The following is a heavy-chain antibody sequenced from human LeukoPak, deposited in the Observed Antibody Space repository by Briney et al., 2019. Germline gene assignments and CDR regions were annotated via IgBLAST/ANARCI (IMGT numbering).Heavy chain of an antibody. D-gene: IGHD6-19*01. Sequence: GGSLRLSCAASGFTFSDYYMSWLRQAPGKGLEWVSYISSSGSTIYYADSVKGRFTISRDNAKNSLYLQMNSLRAEDTAVYYCAMYSRGWYYRGGGDFDYWGQGTLVTVSS. V-gene: IGHV3-11*01. CDR3: AMYSRGWYYRGGGDFDY. CDR2: ISSSGSTI. J-gene: IGHJ4*02. CDR1: GFTFSDYY.